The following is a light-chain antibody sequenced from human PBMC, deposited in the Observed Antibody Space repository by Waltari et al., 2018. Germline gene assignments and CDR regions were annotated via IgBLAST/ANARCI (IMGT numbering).Light chain of an antibody. Sequence: EIVLTQSPATLSLSPGVRATLSCRASQSVSSYLGWYQQTPGQAPRLLIYDASNRATGIPARFSGSGSGTDFTLTISSLEPEDFAVYYCQQRSDWPPHFGQGTRLEMK. V-gene: IGKV3-11*01. J-gene: IGKJ5*01. CDR2: DAS. CDR1: QSVSSY. CDR3: QQRSDWPPH.